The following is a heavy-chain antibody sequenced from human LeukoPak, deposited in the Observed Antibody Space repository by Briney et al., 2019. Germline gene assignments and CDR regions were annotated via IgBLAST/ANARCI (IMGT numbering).Heavy chain of an antibody. J-gene: IGHJ4*02. CDR2: ISGSGGST. CDR1: GFTFSSYA. D-gene: IGHD3-22*01. Sequence: GGSLRLSCAASGFTFSSYAMSWVRQAPGKGLEWVSAISGSGGSTYYADSVKGRFTISRDSSKNTLYLQMNSLRAEDTAVYYRARGSGYFLDFDYWGQGTLVTVSS. V-gene: IGHV3-23*01. CDR3: ARGSGYFLDFDY.